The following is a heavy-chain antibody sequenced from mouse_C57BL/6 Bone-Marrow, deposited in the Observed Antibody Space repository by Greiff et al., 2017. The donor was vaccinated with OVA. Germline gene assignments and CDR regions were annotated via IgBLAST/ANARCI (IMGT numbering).Heavy chain of an antibody. D-gene: IGHD2-1*01. CDR1: GFSLTSYG. CDR2: IWSGGST. CDR3: AAEGNRGSLDY. J-gene: IGHJ2*01. V-gene: IGHV2-2*01. Sequence: QVQLQQSGPGLVQPSQSLSITCTVSGFSLTSYGVHWVRQSPGKGLEWLGVIWSGGSTDYNAAFISRLSISKDNSESQVFCKMNSQQAEDTAINYGAAEGNRGSLDYWGQGTTLTVSS.